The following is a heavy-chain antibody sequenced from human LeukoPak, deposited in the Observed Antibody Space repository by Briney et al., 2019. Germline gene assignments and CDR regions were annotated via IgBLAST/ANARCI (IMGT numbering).Heavy chain of an antibody. CDR1: GYRLTMYG. J-gene: IGHJ4*02. CDR2: ITANNGKT. D-gene: IGHD5-24*01. V-gene: IGHV1-18*04. CDR3: ARDGRDDGNYVFDL. Sequence: ASVKVSCKASGYRLTMYGITWVRQAPGQGLEWLGWITANNGKTDYAQNLQGRITMTTDTSTNTAYMELRSLRCDKTTIYYCARDGRDDGNYVFDLWGQGTLVTVSP.